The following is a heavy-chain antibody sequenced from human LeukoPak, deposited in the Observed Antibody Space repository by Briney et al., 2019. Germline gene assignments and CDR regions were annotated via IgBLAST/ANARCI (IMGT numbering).Heavy chain of an antibody. Sequence: PSETLSLTCTVSGGSISSYYWTWIRQPPGKGLEWLGYIYYSGSTNYNPSLKSRVTISLDTSKNQFSLRLTSVTAADTAVYYCARAPFIQSDYGGSFDYWGQGTLVTVSS. CDR1: GGSISSYY. D-gene: IGHD4-23*01. V-gene: IGHV4-59*01. CDR2: IYYSGST. CDR3: ARAPFIQSDYGGSFDY. J-gene: IGHJ4*02.